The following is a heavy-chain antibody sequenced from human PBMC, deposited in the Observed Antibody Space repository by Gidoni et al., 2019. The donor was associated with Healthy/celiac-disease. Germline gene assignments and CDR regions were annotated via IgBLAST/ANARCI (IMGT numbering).Heavy chain of an antibody. Sequence: QVQLQQWGAGLLKPSETLSLTCAVYGGSFSGYYWSWIRQPPGKGLEWIGEINHSGSTNYNPSLKSRVTISVDTSKNQFSLKLSSVTAADTAVYYCARGGIVVVPAAMFWDYWGQGTLVTVSS. CDR2: INHSGST. CDR3: ARGGIVVVPAAMFWDY. D-gene: IGHD2-2*01. J-gene: IGHJ4*02. CDR1: GGSFSGYY. V-gene: IGHV4-34*01.